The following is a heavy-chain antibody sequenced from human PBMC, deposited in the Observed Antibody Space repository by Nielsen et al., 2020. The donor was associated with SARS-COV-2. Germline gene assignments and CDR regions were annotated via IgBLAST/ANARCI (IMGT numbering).Heavy chain of an antibody. J-gene: IGHJ4*02. CDR1: GYTFTSYY. V-gene: IGHV1-46*01. Sequence: ASVKVSCKASGYTFTSYYMHWVRQAPGQGLEWMGIINPSGGSTSYAQKFQGRVTMTRDTSTSTVYMELSSLRSEDMVVYSLKGGITFGGVIVIAFDYWGQGTLVTVSS. CDR2: INPSGGST. CDR3: KGGITFGGVIVIAFDY. D-gene: IGHD3-16*02.